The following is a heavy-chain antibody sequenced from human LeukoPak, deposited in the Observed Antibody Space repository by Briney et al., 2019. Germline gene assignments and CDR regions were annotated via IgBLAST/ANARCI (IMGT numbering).Heavy chain of an antibody. CDR3: AKTPGDCTGGTCYSFDY. V-gene: IGHV3-23*01. CDR2: ISGSGDNT. Sequence: GGSLRLSCAASGFTFYTYAMTWVRQAPEKGLEWVSSISGSGDNTYYADSVKGRFTVSRDNSKNTLYLQMNSLRAEDTAVYYCAKTPGDCTGGTCYSFDYWGQGSLVTVSS. D-gene: IGHD2-15*01. J-gene: IGHJ4*02. CDR1: GFTFYTYA.